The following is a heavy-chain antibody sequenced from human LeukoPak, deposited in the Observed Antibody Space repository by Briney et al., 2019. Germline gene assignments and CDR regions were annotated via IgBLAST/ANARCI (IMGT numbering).Heavy chain of an antibody. CDR1: GGSVSSGSYY. V-gene: IGHV4-61*01. CDR3: ANTKGDCSGGSCYSGIFDY. J-gene: IGHJ4*02. CDR2: FSYSGST. Sequence: SETLSLTCTVSGGSVSSGSYYWSWIRQPSGKGLEWIAYFSYSGSTKYSPSLKSRVTISGDTSKNQFSLQLSSATAADTAVYYCANTKGDCSGGSCYSGIFDYWGQGILVTVSS. D-gene: IGHD2-15*01.